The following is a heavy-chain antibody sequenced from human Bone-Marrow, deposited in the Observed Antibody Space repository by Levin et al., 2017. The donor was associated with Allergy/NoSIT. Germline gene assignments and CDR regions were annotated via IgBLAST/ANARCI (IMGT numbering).Heavy chain of an antibody. Sequence: ASVKVSCAASGFTFSSYAMSWVRQAPGKGLEWVSAISGSGGSTYYADSVKGRFTISRDNSKNTLYLQMNSLRAEDTAVYYCAKDRLYPYYYDSSGYYSAYYFDYWGQGTLVTVSS. J-gene: IGHJ4*02. D-gene: IGHD3-22*01. CDR3: AKDRLYPYYYDSSGYYSAYYFDY. CDR2: ISGSGGST. CDR1: GFTFSSYA. V-gene: IGHV3-23*01.